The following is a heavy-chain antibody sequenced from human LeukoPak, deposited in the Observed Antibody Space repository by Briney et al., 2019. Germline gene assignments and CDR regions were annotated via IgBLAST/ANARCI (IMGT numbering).Heavy chain of an antibody. D-gene: IGHD2-2*01. Sequence: SKTLSLTCTVSGGSIRGYYWGWIRQPPGKALEWIGYIYYSGNTNYNPSLQSRLTISVDTSKNLFSLSLSSVTAADTAVYYCARLRGLDCTTTSCSRLDAFDIWGLGTMVTVSS. CDR2: IYYSGNT. V-gene: IGHV4-59*08. CDR1: GGSIRGYY. CDR3: ARLRGLDCTTTSCSRLDAFDI. J-gene: IGHJ3*02.